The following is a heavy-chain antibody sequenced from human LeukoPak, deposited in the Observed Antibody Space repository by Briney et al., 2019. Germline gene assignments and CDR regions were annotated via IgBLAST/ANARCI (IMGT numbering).Heavy chain of an antibody. CDR3: ARGRDTFDI. CDR2: IIPIFGTA. CDR1: GYTFTSYD. Sequence: SVKVSCKASGYTFTSYDINWVRQATGQGLEWMGGIIPIFGTANYAQKFQGRVTITADESTSTAYMELSSLRSEDTAVYYCARGRDTFDIWGQGTMVTVSS. J-gene: IGHJ3*02. V-gene: IGHV1-69*13.